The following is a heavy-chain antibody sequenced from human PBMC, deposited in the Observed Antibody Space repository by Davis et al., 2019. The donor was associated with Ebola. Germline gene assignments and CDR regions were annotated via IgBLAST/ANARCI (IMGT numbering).Heavy chain of an antibody. CDR2: IKRKADGGTT. V-gene: IGHV3-15*07. CDR1: GFAFSNAW. J-gene: IGHJ4*02. D-gene: IGHD5-18*01. Sequence: PGGSLRLSCAVSGFAFSNAWMNWVRQAPGKGLEWVCRIKRKADGGTTDHAAPVKGRFTISREDSKNTLYLQMNSLKTEDTAVYYCTKVGGYIYGQRDYWGQGALVTVSS. CDR3: TKVGGYIYGQRDY.